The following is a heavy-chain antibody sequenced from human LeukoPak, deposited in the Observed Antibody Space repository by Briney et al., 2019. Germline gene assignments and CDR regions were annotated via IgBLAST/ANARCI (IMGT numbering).Heavy chain of an antibody. Sequence: GGSLRLSCAASGFTFSSYWMSWGRQAPGKGRGWGANIKQDGSEKYYVDSVKGRFTISRDNAKNSLYLQMNSLRAEDTAVYYCARYSSSGTGFDYWGQGTLVTVSS. D-gene: IGHD6-6*01. CDR2: IKQDGSEK. V-gene: IGHV3-7*01. J-gene: IGHJ4*02. CDR1: GFTFSSYW. CDR3: ARYSSSGTGFDY.